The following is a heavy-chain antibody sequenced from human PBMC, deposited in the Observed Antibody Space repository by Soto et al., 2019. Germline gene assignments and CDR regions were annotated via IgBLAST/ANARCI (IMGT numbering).Heavy chain of an antibody. CDR1: GFTFSDYY. V-gene: IGHV3-11*05. CDR2: ISGTSIYR. J-gene: IGHJ4*02. D-gene: IGHD5-18*01. Sequence: GGSLRLSCAASGFTFSDYYMTWIRQVPGKGLEWVSYISGTSIYRDYADFVEGRFTISRDSAKNSLFLEMNSLRAADTAIYYCARGGYRFDSPFDHWGQGILVTVSS. CDR3: ARGGYRFDSPFDH.